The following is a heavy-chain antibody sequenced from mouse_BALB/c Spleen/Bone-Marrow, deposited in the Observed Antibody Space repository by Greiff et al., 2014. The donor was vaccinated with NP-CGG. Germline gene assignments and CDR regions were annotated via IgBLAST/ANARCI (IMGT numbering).Heavy chain of an antibody. CDR3: AGNGYYGRIAY. J-gene: IGHJ3*01. Sequence: EVQGVESGGGLVQPGGSLKLSCAASGFDFSRYWMTWVRQAPGKGLEWIGEINPDSSTINYTPSLEDKFIISRDNAKNTLYLQMSKVRSEDTALYYCAGNGYYGRIAYWGQGTLVTVSA. V-gene: IGHV4-1*02. CDR2: INPDSSTI. CDR1: GFDFSRYW. D-gene: IGHD2-3*01.